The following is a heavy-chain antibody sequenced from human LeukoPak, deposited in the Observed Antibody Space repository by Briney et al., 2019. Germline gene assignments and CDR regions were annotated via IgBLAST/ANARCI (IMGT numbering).Heavy chain of an antibody. CDR3: ARTRTLPRRFRDWFDP. CDR1: GVSISSSNSY. CDR2: IYYSGNT. D-gene: IGHD2-15*01. J-gene: IGHJ5*02. Sequence: SETLSLTCTVSGVSISSSNSYWGWIRQPPGKGLEWIGSIYYSGNTYYNASLKSQVSISIDTSKNQFSLRLTSVTAADTAVYYCARTRTLPRRFRDWFDPWGQGTLVTVSS. V-gene: IGHV4-39*01.